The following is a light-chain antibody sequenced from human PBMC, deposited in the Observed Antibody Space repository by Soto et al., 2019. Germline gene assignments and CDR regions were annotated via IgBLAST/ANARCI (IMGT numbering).Light chain of an antibody. CDR3: LLYFDGGQRGG. CDR2: GTT. V-gene: IGLV7-43*01. Sequence: QAVVTQEPSLTVSPGGTVTLTCASSSGAVTSGFFPNWFQQKPGQAPRPLIFGTTNRHSWTPARFSGSLLGGKAALTLSGVQPEDEADYYCLLYFDGGQRGGVGTGTKVTVL. J-gene: IGLJ1*01. CDR1: SGAVTSGFF.